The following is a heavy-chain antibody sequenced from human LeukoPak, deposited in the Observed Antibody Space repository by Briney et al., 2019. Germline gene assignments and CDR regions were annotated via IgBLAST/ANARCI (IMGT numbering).Heavy chain of an antibody. CDR1: GVSISSGDYY. CDR3: ASMNRDGFKYYFDY. V-gene: IGHV4-31*03. J-gene: IGHJ4*02. D-gene: IGHD5-24*01. Sequence: PSETLSLTCTVSGVSISSGDYYWSWIRQHPGKVLEWIGYIYYSGSTYYNPSLKSRVTISVDTSKNQFSLKLSSVTAADTAVYYCASMNRDGFKYYFDYWGQGTLVTVSS. CDR2: IYYSGST.